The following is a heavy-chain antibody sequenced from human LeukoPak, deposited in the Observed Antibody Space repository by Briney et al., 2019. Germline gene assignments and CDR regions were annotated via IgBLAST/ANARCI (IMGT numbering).Heavy chain of an antibody. J-gene: IGHJ5*02. Sequence: SETLSLTCAVYGGSFSGYYWSWIRQPPGKGLEWIGEINHSGSTNYSPSLKSRVTISVDTSKNQFSLKLSSVTAADTAVYYCARVRRYYDSSGYYYLQNWFDPWGQGTLVTVSS. CDR1: GGSFSGYY. V-gene: IGHV4-34*01. D-gene: IGHD3-22*01. CDR3: ARVRRYYDSSGYYYLQNWFDP. CDR2: INHSGST.